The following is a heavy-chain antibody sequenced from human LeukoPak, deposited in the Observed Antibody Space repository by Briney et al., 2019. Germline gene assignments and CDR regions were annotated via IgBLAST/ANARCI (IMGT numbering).Heavy chain of an antibody. CDR3: ARQQWLARTFDY. CDR1: GSRFTSYW. CDR2: IDPRDSYT. V-gene: IGHV5-10-1*01. D-gene: IGHD6-19*01. J-gene: IGHJ4*02. Sequence: GESLGISCQGSGSRFTSYWISWVRQMPGKGVEWMGRIDPRDSYTNYSPSFQGHVTISADKSTSTAYLQWSSLKASDTAMYYCARQQWLARTFDYWGQGTLVTVSS.